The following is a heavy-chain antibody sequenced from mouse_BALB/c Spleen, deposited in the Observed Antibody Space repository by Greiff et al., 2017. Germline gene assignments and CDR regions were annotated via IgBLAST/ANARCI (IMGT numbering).Heavy chain of an antibody. J-gene: IGHJ1*01. V-gene: IGHV3-2*02. CDR3: ARREQHEGWYFDV. CDR1: GYSNTRDYA. D-gene: IGHD6-1*01. CDR2: ISYSGST. Sequence: EVKLQESGPGLVKPSQSLSLTCTVTGYSNTRDYAWNWIRQFPGNKLEWMGYISYSGSTSYNPSLKSRISITRDTSKNQFFLQLNSVTTEDTATYYCARREQHEGWYFDVWGAGTTVTVSS.